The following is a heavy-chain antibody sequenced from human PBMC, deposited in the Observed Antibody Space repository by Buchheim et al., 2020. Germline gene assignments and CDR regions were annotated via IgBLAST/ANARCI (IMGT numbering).Heavy chain of an antibody. CDR2: IGGDGRS. J-gene: IGHJ4*02. CDR3: AKDLHFWSGMDY. Sequence: DVQLLQSGGGLVQPGGSLRLSCAASGFSFSTNAMSWVRQAPGRGVEWVSGIGGDGRSHYADSVQGRVTLVRDGSKDTLLSIMNGLRVEDTATYYCAKDLHFWSGMDYWGQGAL. D-gene: IGHD3-3*02. V-gene: IGHV3-23*01. CDR1: GFSFSTNA.